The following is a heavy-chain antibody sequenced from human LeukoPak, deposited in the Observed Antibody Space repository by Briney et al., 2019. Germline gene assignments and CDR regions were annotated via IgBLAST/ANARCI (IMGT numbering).Heavy chain of an antibody. V-gene: IGHV3-23*01. CDR2: ISGSGGST. CDR3: AKDMGSTVDTPTLYYYYYGMDV. Sequence: GGSLRLSCAASGFTFSSYAMSWVRQAPGKGLEWVSAISGSGGSTYYADSVKGRFTISRDNSKNTLYLQMNSLRAEDTALYYCAKDMGSTVDTPTLYYYYYGMDVWGQGTTVTVSS. J-gene: IGHJ6*02. D-gene: IGHD4-23*01. CDR1: GFTFSSYA.